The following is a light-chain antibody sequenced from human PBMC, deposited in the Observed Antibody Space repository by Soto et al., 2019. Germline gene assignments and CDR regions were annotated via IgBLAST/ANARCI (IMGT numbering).Light chain of an antibody. CDR2: GAS. CDR1: QVVNHSS. V-gene: IGKV3-20*01. Sequence: IGLNQSPGHLVFFPGGRTTLLRKAKQVVNHSSLAWYQQKPGQAPRLLLYGASNRATGIPDRFSGSGSGTDFTLTISRLEPEDFVVYYCQQYDSSPRTFGQGTKLEIK. CDR3: QQYDSSPRT. J-gene: IGKJ2*01.